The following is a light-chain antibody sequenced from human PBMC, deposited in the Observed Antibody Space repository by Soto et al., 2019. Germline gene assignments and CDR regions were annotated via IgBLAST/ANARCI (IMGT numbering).Light chain of an antibody. V-gene: IGLV2-8*01. CDR2: EVN. Sequence: QSVLTQPPSASGSPGQSVTISCTGTSSNIGSYNYVSWYQQYPGKAPKVMIYEVNKRPSGVPDRFSGSKSGNTASLAIVGLRSEDEAVYYCAAWDASLSACVFGNGTKLTVL. CDR3: AAWDASLSACV. J-gene: IGLJ1*01. CDR1: SSNIGSYNY.